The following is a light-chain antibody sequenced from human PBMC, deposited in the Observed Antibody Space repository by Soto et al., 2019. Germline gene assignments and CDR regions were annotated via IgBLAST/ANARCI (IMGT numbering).Light chain of an antibody. J-gene: IGKJ5*01. V-gene: IGKV3D-15*01. CDR3: QEYDGAPIT. Sequence: EIVMTQSPATLSVSPGERATLSCRASQSVSSKLAWYQQKPGQAPRLVIFDASNRASGMPERFSGSGSGTDFTLTIARLEPEDFAVYYCQEYDGAPITFGLGTRLEIK. CDR2: DAS. CDR1: QSVSSK.